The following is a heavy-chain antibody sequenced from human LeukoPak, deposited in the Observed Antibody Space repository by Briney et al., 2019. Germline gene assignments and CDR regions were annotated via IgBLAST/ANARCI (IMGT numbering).Heavy chain of an antibody. CDR3: AKAVESGGLFDS. D-gene: IGHD4-23*01. CDR2: ISNGAAGT. Sequence: GGSLRLSCAASGFSISNYAMTWVRQAPGKGLEWVSTISNGAAGTFYADSMKGRFTISGDNSRNTLYLQMNSLRAEDTAVYYCAKAVESGGLFDSWGQGTLVTVSS. J-gene: IGHJ4*02. CDR1: GFSISNYA. V-gene: IGHV3-23*01.